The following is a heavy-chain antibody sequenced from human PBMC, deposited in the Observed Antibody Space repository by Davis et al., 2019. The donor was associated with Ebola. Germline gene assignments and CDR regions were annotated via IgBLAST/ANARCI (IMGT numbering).Heavy chain of an antibody. CDR2: ISSDGSKE. D-gene: IGHD1-26*01. Sequence: GESLKISCVASGFTFTPSTMHWVRQAPGKGLEWVALISSDGSKEYYADSMEGRFTISKDNSKNTLYLHMNALTAEDTALYYCAKLRSHDYSDSSDDFYLDLWGRGTLVTVSS. J-gene: IGHJ2*01. CDR1: GFTFTPST. V-gene: IGHV3-30*18. CDR3: AKLRSHDYSDSSDDFYLDL.